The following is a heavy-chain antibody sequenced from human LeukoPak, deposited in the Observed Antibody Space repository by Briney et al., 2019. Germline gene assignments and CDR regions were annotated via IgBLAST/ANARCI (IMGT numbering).Heavy chain of an antibody. CDR3: AKARTRRYSYGSFDY. J-gene: IGHJ4*02. CDR2: IRYDGTNK. Sequence: GGSLRLSCAASGFTFSYYAIHWVRQAPGKGLEWVAFIRYDGTNKNYADSVKGRFTISRDNSKNTLYLQMNSLRAEDTAVYYCAKARTRRYSYGSFDYWGQGTLVTVSS. CDR1: GFTFSYYA. V-gene: IGHV3-30*02. D-gene: IGHD5-18*01.